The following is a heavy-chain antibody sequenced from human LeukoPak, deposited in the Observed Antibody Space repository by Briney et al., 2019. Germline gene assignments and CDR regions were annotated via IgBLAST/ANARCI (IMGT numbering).Heavy chain of an antibody. CDR3: AKAEDTMIVEGAFDI. V-gene: IGHV3-43*02. D-gene: IGHD3-22*01. Sequence: GGSLRLSCAASGFTFDDYAMHWVRQAPGKGLEWVSLISGDGGSTYYADSVKGRFTISRDNSKNSLYLQMNSLRTEDTALYYCAKAEDTMIVEGAFDIWGQGTMVTVSS. J-gene: IGHJ3*02. CDR2: ISGDGGST. CDR1: GFTFDDYA.